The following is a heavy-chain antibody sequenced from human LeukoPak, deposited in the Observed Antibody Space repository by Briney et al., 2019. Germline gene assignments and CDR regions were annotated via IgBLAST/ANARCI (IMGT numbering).Heavy chain of an antibody. J-gene: IGHJ4*02. D-gene: IGHD3-3*01. Sequence: SETLSLTCVVYGGSFSGYYWSWIRQSPGKGLEWIGEINHRGSTNYNPSLKRRVTISIDTSKNQFSLKLSSVTAADTAVYYCARAYYDFWSGYYTGIFYYFDYWGQGTLVTVSS. V-gene: IGHV4-34*01. CDR3: ARAYYDFWSGYYTGIFYYFDY. CDR2: INHRGST. CDR1: GGSFSGYY.